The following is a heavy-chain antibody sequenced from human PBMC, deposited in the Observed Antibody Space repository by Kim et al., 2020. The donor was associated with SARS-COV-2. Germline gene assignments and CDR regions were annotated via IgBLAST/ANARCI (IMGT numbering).Heavy chain of an antibody. V-gene: IGHV4-59*01. D-gene: IGHD5-18*01. CDR2: IYYSGST. CDR3: ARNYSYGGRWLFGAFDI. Sequence: SETLSLTCTVSGGSISSYYWSWIRQPPGKGLEWIGYIYYSGSTNYNPSLKSRVTISVDTSKNQFSLKLSSVTAADTAVYYCARNYSYGGRWLFGAFDIWGQGTMVTVSS. J-gene: IGHJ3*02. CDR1: GGSISSYY.